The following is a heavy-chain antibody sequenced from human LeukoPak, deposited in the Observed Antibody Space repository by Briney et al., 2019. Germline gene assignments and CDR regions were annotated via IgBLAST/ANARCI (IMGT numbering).Heavy chain of an antibody. CDR2: IYPGDSDT. J-gene: IGHJ4*02. Sequence: GESLRISCKGSGYYFPSYWIGWARRTPGKGLERMGIIYPGDSDTTYSPSFQGQVTISADKSISTAYLQWSSLKASDTAMYYCARPNYYGSGSPAGYWGQGTLVTVSS. CDR1: GYYFPSYW. CDR3: ARPNYYGSGSPAGY. V-gene: IGHV5-51*01. D-gene: IGHD3-10*01.